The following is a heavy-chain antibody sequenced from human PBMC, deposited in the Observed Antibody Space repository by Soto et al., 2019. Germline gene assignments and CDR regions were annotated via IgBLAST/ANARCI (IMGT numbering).Heavy chain of an antibody. CDR3: ARDRGVRGVIRRYYYGMDV. J-gene: IGHJ6*02. Sequence: SETLSLTCTVSVGSISSYYWSWIRQPPGKGLEWIGYIYYSGSTNYNPSLKSRVTISVDTSKNQFSLKLSSVTAADTAVYYCARDRGVRGVIRRYYYGMDVWGQGTTVTVSS. V-gene: IGHV4-59*01. CDR1: VGSISSYY. D-gene: IGHD3-10*01. CDR2: IYYSGST.